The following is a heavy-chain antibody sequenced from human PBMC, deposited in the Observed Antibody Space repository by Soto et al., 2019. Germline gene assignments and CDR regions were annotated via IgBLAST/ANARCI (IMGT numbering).Heavy chain of an antibody. J-gene: IGHJ4*02. V-gene: IGHV4-59*01. CDR2: IYYSGST. CDR3: ARQGYDSSGYYYVSNYFDY. Sequence: TCTVSGGSISSYYWSWIRQPPGKGLEWIGYIYYSGSTNYNPSLKSRVTISVDTSKNQFSLKLSSVTAADTAVYYCARQGYDSSGYYYVSNYFDYWGQGTLVTVSS. CDR1: GGSISSYY. D-gene: IGHD3-22*01.